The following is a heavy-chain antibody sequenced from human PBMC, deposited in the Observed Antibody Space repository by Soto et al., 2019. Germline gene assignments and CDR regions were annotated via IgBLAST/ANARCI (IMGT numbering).Heavy chain of an antibody. Sequence: SETLSLTCAVYGGSFSGYYWSWIRQPPGKGLEWIGEINHSGSTNYNPSLKSRVTISVDTSKTQFSLKLSSVTAADTAVYYCARGLYGEGGWFDPWGQGTLVTVSS. D-gene: IGHD3-10*01. CDR1: GGSFSGYY. CDR3: ARGLYGEGGWFDP. V-gene: IGHV4-34*01. CDR2: INHSGST. J-gene: IGHJ5*02.